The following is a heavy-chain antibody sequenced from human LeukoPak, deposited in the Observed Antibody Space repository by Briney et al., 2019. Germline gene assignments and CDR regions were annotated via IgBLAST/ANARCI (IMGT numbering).Heavy chain of an antibody. J-gene: IGHJ5*02. CDR2: IYTSGST. D-gene: IGHD3-10*01. CDR3: ARDARASLGYYYGSGSNPWWFDP. CDR1: GGSLSSYY. V-gene: IGHV4-4*07. Sequence: ESSETLSLTCTVSGGSLSSYYWSWIRQPAGKGLEWIGRIYTSGSTNYNPSLKSRVTMSVDTSKNQFSLKLSSVTAADMAVYYCARDARASLGYYYGSGSNPWWFDPWGQGTLVTVSS.